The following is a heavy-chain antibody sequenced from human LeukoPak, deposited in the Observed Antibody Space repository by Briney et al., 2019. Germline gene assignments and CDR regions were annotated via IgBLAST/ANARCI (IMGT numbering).Heavy chain of an antibody. J-gene: IGHJ3*01. D-gene: IGHD6-19*01. Sequence: SETLSLTCTVSGGSISSSNYYWGWIRQPPGKGLEWIGSISHGGGTFYILSLKSRVTISVDTSNNQFSLKLTSVTAADTAVYYCARQAVHWLADAFDVWGQGTMVTVSS. V-gene: IGHV4-39*01. CDR1: GGSISSSNYY. CDR2: ISHGGGT. CDR3: ARQAVHWLADAFDV.